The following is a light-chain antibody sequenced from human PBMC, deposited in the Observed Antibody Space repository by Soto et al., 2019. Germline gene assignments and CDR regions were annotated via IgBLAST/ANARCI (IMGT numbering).Light chain of an antibody. J-gene: IGKJ4*01. CDR3: QQYGSSPPVT. V-gene: IGKV3-20*01. Sequence: EIVLTQSPGTLSLSPGERATLSCRASQSVSSSYLAWYQQKPGQAPRLLIYGASSRATGIPDRFSGSGSGTAFTLTISRLEPEDVGVYYCQQYGSSPPVTFGGGTKVEIK. CDR2: GAS. CDR1: QSVSSSY.